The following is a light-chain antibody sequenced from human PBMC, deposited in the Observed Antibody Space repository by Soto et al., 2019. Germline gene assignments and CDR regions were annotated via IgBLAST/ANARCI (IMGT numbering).Light chain of an antibody. CDR3: RSYTSSSTYV. V-gene: IGLV2-14*01. J-gene: IGLJ1*01. CDR1: SSDVGGYNY. Sequence: QSVLTQPASVSGSPGQSSTISCTGTSSDVGGYNYVSWYQQHPGKAPKLMIYEVSNRPSGVSNRFSGSKSGNTASLNISGLQAEDEADYYCRSYTSSSTYVFGTGTKVTVL. CDR2: EVS.